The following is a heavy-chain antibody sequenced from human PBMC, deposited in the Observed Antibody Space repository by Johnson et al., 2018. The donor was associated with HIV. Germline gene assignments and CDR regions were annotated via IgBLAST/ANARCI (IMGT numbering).Heavy chain of an antibody. CDR2: IKSKTDGGTT. CDR3: TSQPHNWNYGGGAFDI. V-gene: IGHV3-15*01. D-gene: IGHD1-7*01. J-gene: IGHJ3*02. CDR1: GFTVSSNY. Sequence: VQVVESGGGLIQPGGSLRLSCAASGFTVSSNYMSWVRQAPGQGLEWVGRIKSKTDGGTTDYAAPVKGRFTISRDDSKNTLYLQMNSLKTEDTAVYYCTSQPHNWNYGGGAFDIWGQGTMVTVSS.